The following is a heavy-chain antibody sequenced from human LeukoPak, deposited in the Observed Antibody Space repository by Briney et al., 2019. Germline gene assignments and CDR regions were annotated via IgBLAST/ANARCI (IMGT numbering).Heavy chain of an antibody. J-gene: IGHJ6*03. CDR2: ISRDGSKK. Sequence: GGSLRLSCAASGFTFSNFGMHWVRQAPGKGLEWVATISRDGSKKYHADSVQGRFSISRDSSKSTVYLQMTSLKAEDTALYYCANWVSRGGYFHYYMDVWGKGTTVTVSS. CDR3: ANWVSRGGYFHYYMDV. CDR1: GFTFSNFG. V-gene: IGHV3-30*19. D-gene: IGHD6-25*01.